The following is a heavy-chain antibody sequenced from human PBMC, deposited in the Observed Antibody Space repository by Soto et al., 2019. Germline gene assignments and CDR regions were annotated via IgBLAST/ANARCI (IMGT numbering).Heavy chain of an antibody. CDR2: IWYDGSYK. V-gene: IGHV3-33*01. CDR3: ARGVRAYYDFWSGYGYYYYGMDV. CDR1: GFTFSSYG. Sequence: LRLSCAASGFTFSSYGMHWVRQAPGKGLEWVAIIWYDGSYKYYADSAKGRFTISRDNSKNTLYLQMNSLRAEDTAVYYRARGVRAYYDFWSGYGYYYYGMDVWGQGTTVTVSS. J-gene: IGHJ6*02. D-gene: IGHD3-3*01.